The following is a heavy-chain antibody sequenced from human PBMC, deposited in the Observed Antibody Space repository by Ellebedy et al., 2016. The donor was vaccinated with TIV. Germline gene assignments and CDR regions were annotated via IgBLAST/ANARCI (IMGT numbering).Heavy chain of an antibody. J-gene: IGHJ4*02. V-gene: IGHV1-18*01. Sequence: AASVKVSCKASGYTFMSYSIAWVRQAPGQGLEWMGWVSGYNGNTNYAQKVHGRVTMTTDTSTNTAYMELRSLTSDDTAVYFCARTSRYAYSSSCDYWGQGTLVTVSS. CDR1: GYTFMSYS. CDR2: VSGYNGNT. D-gene: IGHD6-13*01. CDR3: ARTSRYAYSSSCDY.